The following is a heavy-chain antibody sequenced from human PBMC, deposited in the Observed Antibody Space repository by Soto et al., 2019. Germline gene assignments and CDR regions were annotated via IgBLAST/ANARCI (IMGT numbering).Heavy chain of an antibody. CDR1: GFTFSNYG. CDR3: AGGGYCGGDCYEWYFDL. Sequence: QVQLVESGGGVVQPGRSLRLSCAASGFTFSNYGMHWVRQAPGKGLEWVTVIWYDGSNKYYADSVKGRFTISRDNSKNTLYLQMNSLRAEDTAVYYCAGGGYCGGDCYEWYFDLWGRGTLVTVSS. D-gene: IGHD2-21*02. CDR2: IWYDGSNK. V-gene: IGHV3-33*01. J-gene: IGHJ2*01.